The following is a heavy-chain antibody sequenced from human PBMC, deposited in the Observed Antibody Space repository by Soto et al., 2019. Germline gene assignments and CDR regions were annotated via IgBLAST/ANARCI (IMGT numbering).Heavy chain of an antibody. CDR1: GYTFISYD. CDR3: ARAVYDSSGYHFDY. J-gene: IGHJ4*02. Sequence: ASVKVSCKASGYTFISYDIQWVRQATGQGLEWMGWMNPNSGNTGYAQKFQDRVTMTGSTSTSTAYMELSSLTSDDTAVYYCARAVYDSSGYHFDYWGQGTLVTSPQ. D-gene: IGHD3-22*01. CDR2: MNPNSGNT. V-gene: IGHV1-8*01.